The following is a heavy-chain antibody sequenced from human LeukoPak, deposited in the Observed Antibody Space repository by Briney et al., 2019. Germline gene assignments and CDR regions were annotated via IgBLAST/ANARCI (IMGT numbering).Heavy chain of an antibody. CDR1: GFTFSSYA. CDR2: LTAGGERT. V-gene: IGHV3-23*01. CDR3: AKDLGYSYGCSDY. D-gene: IGHD5-18*01. J-gene: IGHJ4*02. Sequence: GGSLRLSCAASGFTFSSYAKSWVRQAPGKGLEWVSSLTAGGERTFYADSVKGRFTISRDNSKDTLYLQINSLRAEDTAVYYCAKDLGYSYGCSDYWGQGTLVTVSS.